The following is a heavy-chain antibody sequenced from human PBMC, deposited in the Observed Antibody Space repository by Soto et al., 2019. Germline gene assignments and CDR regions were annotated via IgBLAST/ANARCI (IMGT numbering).Heavy chain of an antibody. Sequence: ETLSLTCTVSGGSISSYFYIWVRQPPGKGLEWIGSVYYTGTTYYNPSLKSRVTISVDTSKTKFSLNLRSVTAADTAVYYCARDLAAVPRAFDYWGRGTLVTVSS. CDR3: ARDLAAVPRAFDY. CDR1: GGSISSYF. V-gene: IGHV4-59*01. CDR2: VYYTGTT. J-gene: IGHJ4*02. D-gene: IGHD6-13*01.